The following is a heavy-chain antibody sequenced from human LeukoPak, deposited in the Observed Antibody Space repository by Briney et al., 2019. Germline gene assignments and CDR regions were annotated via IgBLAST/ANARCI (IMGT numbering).Heavy chain of an antibody. D-gene: IGHD4-17*01. CDR3: ASPPGYGDYRFYY. CDR1: GYTFSSYA. Sequence: SVKVSCKASGYTFSSYAISWVRQAPGQGLEWMGGIIPIFGTANYAQKFQGRVTITADESTSTAYMELSSLRSEDTAVYYCASPPGYGDYRFYYWGQGTLVTVSS. J-gene: IGHJ4*02. V-gene: IGHV1-69*13. CDR2: IIPIFGTA.